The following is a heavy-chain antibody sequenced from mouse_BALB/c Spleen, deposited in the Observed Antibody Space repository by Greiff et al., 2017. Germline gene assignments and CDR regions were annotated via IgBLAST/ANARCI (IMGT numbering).Heavy chain of an antibody. J-gene: IGHJ4*01. CDR2: IDPANGNT. Sequence: VHVKQSGAELVKPGASVKLSCTASGFNIKDTYMHWVKQRPEQGLEWIGRIDPANGNTKYDPKFQGKATITADTSSNTAYLQLSSLTSEDTAVYYCAGANYYAMDYWGQGTSVTVSS. CDR1: GFNIKDTY. V-gene: IGHV14-3*02. CDR3: AGANYYAMDY.